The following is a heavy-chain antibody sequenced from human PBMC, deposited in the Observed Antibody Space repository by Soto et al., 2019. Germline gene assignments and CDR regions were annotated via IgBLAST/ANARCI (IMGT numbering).Heavy chain of an antibody. CDR2: GHYDGTT. CDR1: ADSISSSSYY. Sequence: QLQLQESGPGLVKPSETLSLTCSVSADSISSSSYYWGWIRQSPGKGLEWMGSGHYDGTTYYNPSLKSRVTISVDTSKSQLSLKLSSVTAADTAVYYCARRRGYTYDHWGQGTLVTVSS. J-gene: IGHJ4*02. V-gene: IGHV4-39*01. D-gene: IGHD5-12*01. CDR3: ARRRGYTYDH.